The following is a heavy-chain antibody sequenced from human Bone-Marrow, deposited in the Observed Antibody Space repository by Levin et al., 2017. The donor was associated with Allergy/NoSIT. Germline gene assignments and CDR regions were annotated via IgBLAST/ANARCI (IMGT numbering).Heavy chain of an antibody. CDR2: IIPIFGTA. CDR3: ARGVPSIAALGMNAFDI. V-gene: IGHV1-69*06. J-gene: IGHJ3*02. D-gene: IGHD6-6*01. Sequence: GGSLRLSCKASGGTFSSYAISWVRQAPGQGLEWMGGIIPIFGTANYAQKFQGRVTITADKSTSTAYMELSSLRSEDTAVYYCARGVPSIAALGMNAFDIWGQGTMVTVSS. CDR1: GGTFSSYA.